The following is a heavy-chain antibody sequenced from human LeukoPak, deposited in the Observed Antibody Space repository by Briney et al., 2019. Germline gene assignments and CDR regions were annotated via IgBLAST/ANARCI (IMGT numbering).Heavy chain of an antibody. CDR1: GFTFSNYA. J-gene: IGHJ4*02. Sequence: PGGSLRLSCAASGFTFSNYAMQWVRQAPGKGLEWVTVISYDENEIHYADAVKGRFTISRDNSRSTLYLQMNSLRVEDTAVYFCRLSWSGSLDSWGQGTLVTVSS. D-gene: IGHD3-3*01. V-gene: IGHV3-30*03. CDR2: ISYDENEI. CDR3: RLSWSGSLDS.